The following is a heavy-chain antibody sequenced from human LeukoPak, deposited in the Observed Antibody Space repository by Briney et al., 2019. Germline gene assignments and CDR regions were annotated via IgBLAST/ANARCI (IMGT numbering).Heavy chain of an antibody. J-gene: IGHJ4*02. D-gene: IGHD1-1*01. V-gene: IGHV3-66*01. CDR2: IYSGGST. CDR3: AREGGTIPFDY. Sequence: GGSLRLSCAASGFTFSSYAMSWVRQAPGKGLEWVSVIYSGGSTYYADSVKGRFTISRDNSKNTLYLQMNSLRAEDTAVYYCAREGGTIPFDYWGQGTLVTVSS. CDR1: GFTFSSYA.